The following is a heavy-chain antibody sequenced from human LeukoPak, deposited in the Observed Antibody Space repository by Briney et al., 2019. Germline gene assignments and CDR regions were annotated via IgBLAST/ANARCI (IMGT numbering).Heavy chain of an antibody. D-gene: IGHD3-3*01. CDR2: IRGKANSYAT. Sequence: YPGGSLRLSCAASGFTFSGSAMHWVRQASGKGLEWVGRIRGKANSYATAYAASVKGRFTISRDDSKSIAYLQMNSLKTEDTAVYYCTSIFGVIKGLWGQGTLVTVSS. CDR1: GFTFSGSA. J-gene: IGHJ4*02. CDR3: TSIFGVIKGL. V-gene: IGHV3-73*01.